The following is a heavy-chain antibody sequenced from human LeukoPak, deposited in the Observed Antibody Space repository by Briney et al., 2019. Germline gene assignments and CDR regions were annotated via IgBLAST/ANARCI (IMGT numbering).Heavy chain of an antibody. CDR3: AKCGRGQQLALLIPVFDY. J-gene: IGHJ4*02. D-gene: IGHD6-13*01. V-gene: IGHV3-23*01. CDR2: IIGSGGST. CDR1: GFTFSSYG. Sequence: GGSLRLSCAASGFTFSSYGMSWVRQAPGKGLEWVSAIIGSGGSTYYADSVKGRFTISRNNSNNTLYLQMNSLRADDTAVYYCAKCGRGQQLALLIPVFDYWGQGTLVTVSS.